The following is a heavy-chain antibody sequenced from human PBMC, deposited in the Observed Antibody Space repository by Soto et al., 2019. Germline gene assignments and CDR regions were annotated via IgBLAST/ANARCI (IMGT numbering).Heavy chain of an antibody. Sequence: SETLSLTCTVSGGSISSGGYYWSWIRQHPGKGLEWIGYIYYSGSTYYNPFLKSRVTISVDTSKNQFSLKLSSVTAADTAVYYCARGGYDSGIFDYWGQGTLVTVSS. CDR3: ARGGYDSGIFDY. V-gene: IGHV4-31*03. J-gene: IGHJ4*02. CDR1: GGSISSGGYY. D-gene: IGHD5-12*01. CDR2: IYYSGST.